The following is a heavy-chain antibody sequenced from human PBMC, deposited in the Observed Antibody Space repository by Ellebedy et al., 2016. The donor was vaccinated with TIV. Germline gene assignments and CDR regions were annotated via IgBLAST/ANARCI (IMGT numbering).Heavy chain of an antibody. D-gene: IGHD3-16*02. V-gene: IGHV3-23*01. J-gene: IGHJ6*02. CDR1: GFTFSSYA. CDR2: ISGSRST. Sequence: PGGSLRLSCAASGFTFSSYAMSWVRQAPGKGLEWVSSISGSRSTFHADSVKGRFTISTDNSKNTLSLQLNSLRAEDTAIYFCAAVKSRSRYYYYYYGLDVWGQGTTVTVSS. CDR3: AAVKSRSRYYYYYYGLDV.